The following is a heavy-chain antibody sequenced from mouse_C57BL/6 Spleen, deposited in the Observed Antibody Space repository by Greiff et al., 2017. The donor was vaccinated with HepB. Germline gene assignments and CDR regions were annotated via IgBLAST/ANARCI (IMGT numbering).Heavy chain of an antibody. V-gene: IGHV1-15*01. Sequence: VQLKESGAELVRPGASVTLSCKASGYTFTDYEMHWVKQTPVHGLEWIGAIDPETGGTAYNQKFKGKAILTADKSSSTAYMELRSLTSEDSAVYYCTRNYGSSSCWYFDVWGTGTTVTVSS. CDR1: GYTFTDYE. D-gene: IGHD1-1*01. J-gene: IGHJ1*03. CDR2: IDPETGGT. CDR3: TRNYGSSSCWYFDV.